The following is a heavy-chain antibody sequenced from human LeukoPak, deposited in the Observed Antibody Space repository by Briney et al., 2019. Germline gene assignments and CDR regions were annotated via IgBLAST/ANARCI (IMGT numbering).Heavy chain of an antibody. J-gene: IGHJ3*02. CDR2: IRYDGSNK. D-gene: IGHD3-22*01. V-gene: IGHV3-30*02. Sequence: PSGGSLRLSCTASGFTFSSYGMHWVRQAPGKGLEWVAFIRYDGSNKYYADSVKGRFTISRDISKNTLYLQMNRLRAEDTAVYSCARDYYYDSGNYATDAFDIWGRGTMVTVSS. CDR3: ARDYYYDSGNYATDAFDI. CDR1: GFTFSSYG.